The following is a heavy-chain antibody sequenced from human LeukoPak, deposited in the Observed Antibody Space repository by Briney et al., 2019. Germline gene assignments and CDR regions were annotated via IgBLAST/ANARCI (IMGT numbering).Heavy chain of an antibody. D-gene: IGHD3-22*01. V-gene: IGHV2-5*01. CDR3: AHRKNYGSSGYFGLYY. CDR2: IYWNDDK. J-gene: IGHJ4*02. Sequence: SGPTLGKPTQTLTLTCTFSGFSFSTSGVGVGWIRQHPGKALEWLALIYWNDDKRYSPCLKSRLTITKDTSKNQVVLTMTNMDPVDTATYYCAHRKNYGSSGYFGLYYWGQGTLVTVSS. CDR1: GFSFSTSGVG.